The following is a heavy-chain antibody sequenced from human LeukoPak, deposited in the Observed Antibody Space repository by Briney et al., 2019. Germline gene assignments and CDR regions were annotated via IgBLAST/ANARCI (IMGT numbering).Heavy chain of an antibody. J-gene: IGHJ4*02. D-gene: IGHD3-10*01. CDR3: AREGVGDFFDY. CDR1: GFTFSSYW. Sequence: GGSLRLSCAAFGFTFSSYWMSWVRQAPGKGLEWVANIKQDGSEKHYVDSVKGRFTISRDNAKNSLYLQMNSLRAEDTAVYYCAREGVGDFFDYWGQGTLVTVSS. CDR2: IKQDGSEK. V-gene: IGHV3-7*01.